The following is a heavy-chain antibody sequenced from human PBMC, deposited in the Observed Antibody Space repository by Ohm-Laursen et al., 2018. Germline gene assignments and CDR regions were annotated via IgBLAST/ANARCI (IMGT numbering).Heavy chain of an antibody. CDR1: GGSFSGYY. Sequence: TLSLTCAVYGGSFSGYYWNWIRQPPGKGLEWIGEINHSRSTKYNSSFKSRVTISVDTSKNQFSLKLSSVTAADTAVYYCASNTSSYFDYWGQGTLVTVSS. CDR2: INHSRST. D-gene: IGHD6-6*01. J-gene: IGHJ4*02. V-gene: IGHV4-34*01. CDR3: ASNTSSYFDY.